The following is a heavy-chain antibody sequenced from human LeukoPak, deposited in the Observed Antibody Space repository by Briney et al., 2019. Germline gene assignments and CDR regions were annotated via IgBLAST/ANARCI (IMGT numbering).Heavy chain of an antibody. CDR2: IKQDGSEK. V-gene: IGHV3-7*01. CDR3: APTTPSMITFGTRY. J-gene: IGHJ4*02. D-gene: IGHD3-16*01. CDR1: GFTFSSYW. Sequence: EGSLRLSCAASGFTFSSYWMSWVRQAPGKGLQWVANIKQDGSEKYYVDSVKGRFTISRDNAKNSLYLQMNSLRAEDTAVYYCAPTTPSMITFGTRYWGQGTLVTVSS.